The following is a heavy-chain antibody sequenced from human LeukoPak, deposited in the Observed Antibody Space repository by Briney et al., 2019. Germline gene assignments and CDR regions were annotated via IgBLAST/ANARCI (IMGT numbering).Heavy chain of an antibody. D-gene: IGHD5-12*01. J-gene: IGHJ4*01. V-gene: IGHV4-59*01. Sequence: IGYIYYSGSTNYNPSLKSRGTISVDTSKNQFSLKLSSVTAADTAVYFCAREYSGYAYFDYWGQGPLVTVSS. CDR3: AREYSGYAYFDY. CDR2: IYYSGST.